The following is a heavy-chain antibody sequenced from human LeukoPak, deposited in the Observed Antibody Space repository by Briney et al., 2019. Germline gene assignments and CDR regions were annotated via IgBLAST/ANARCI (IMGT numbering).Heavy chain of an antibody. D-gene: IGHD6-19*01. CDR1: GGTFSSYA. V-gene: IGHV1-69*01. CDR2: IIPILGTA. CDR3: ARLGSSGKRGFDY. Sequence: ASVKVSCKASGGTFSSYAISWVRQAPGQGLEWMGGIIPILGTANYAQKFQGRVTITADESTSTAYMELSSLRSEDTAVYYCARLGSSGKRGFDYWGQGTLVTVSS. J-gene: IGHJ4*02.